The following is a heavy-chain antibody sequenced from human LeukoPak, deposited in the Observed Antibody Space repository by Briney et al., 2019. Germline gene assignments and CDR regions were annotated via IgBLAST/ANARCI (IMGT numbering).Heavy chain of an antibody. Sequence: GGSLRLSCAASGFTFSSYAMSWVRQAPGQGLEWVSAISGSGGSTYYADSVKGQFTISRDNSKNTLYLQMNSLRAEDTAVYYCAKLRYYYDSSGYSDYWGQGTLVTVSS. D-gene: IGHD3-22*01. CDR2: ISGSGGST. CDR1: GFTFSSYA. J-gene: IGHJ4*02. CDR3: AKLRYYYDSSGYSDY. V-gene: IGHV3-23*01.